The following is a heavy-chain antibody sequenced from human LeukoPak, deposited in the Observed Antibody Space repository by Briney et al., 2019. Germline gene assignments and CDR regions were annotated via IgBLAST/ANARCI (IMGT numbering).Heavy chain of an antibody. D-gene: IGHD1-14*01. CDR1: GFTFSSYS. CDR2: ISVSGGST. CDR3: AKGSYGNHDH. J-gene: IGHJ4*02. Sequence: PGGSLRLSCAASGFTFSSYSMHWDRQAPGKGLEWVSAISVSGGSTYYTDSVKGRFTISRDYSKNTLYLQMDSLRAEDTAVYYCAKGSYGNHDHWGQGTLVTVSS. V-gene: IGHV3-23*01.